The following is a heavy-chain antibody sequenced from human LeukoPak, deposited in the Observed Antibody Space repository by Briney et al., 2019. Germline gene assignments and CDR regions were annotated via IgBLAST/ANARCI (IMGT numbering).Heavy chain of an antibody. CDR1: GFTFSNYW. J-gene: IGHJ2*01. V-gene: IGHV3-74*01. D-gene: IGHD3-10*01. CDR3: ARSRGLWYFDL. Sequence: PGGSLRLSCAASGFTFSNYWMHWVRQAPGKGLVWVSRVNSDGSSTTYADSVKGRFTISRYNAKNTLYLQMNSLRAEDTAVYYCARSRGLWYFDLWGRGTLVTVSS. CDR2: VNSDGSST.